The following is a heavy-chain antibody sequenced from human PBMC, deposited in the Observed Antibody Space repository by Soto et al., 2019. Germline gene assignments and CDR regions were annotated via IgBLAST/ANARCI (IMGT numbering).Heavy chain of an antibody. V-gene: IGHV1-8*01. D-gene: IGHD2-2*01. CDR2: MNPNSGNT. J-gene: IGHJ5*02. CDR3: ARDLYCSSTSCYGSINWFDP. CDR1: GYTFTSYD. Sequence: ASVKVSCKASGYTFTSYDINWVRQATGQGLEWMGWMNPNSGNTGYAQKFQGRVTMTRNTSISTAYMELSSLRSEDTAVYYCARDLYCSSTSCYGSINWFDPWGQGTLVTVSS.